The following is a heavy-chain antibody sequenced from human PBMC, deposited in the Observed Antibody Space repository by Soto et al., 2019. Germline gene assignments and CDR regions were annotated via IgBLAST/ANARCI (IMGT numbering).Heavy chain of an antibody. V-gene: IGHV4-61*01. D-gene: IGHD6-6*01. CDR1: CGSVSSGSYY. CDR3: AREKGTWSSSSYGMDV. Sequence: SETLSLTCTVSCGSVSSGSYYWSWIRQPPGKGLEWIGYIYYSGSTNYNPSLKSRVTISVDTSKNQFSLKLSSVTAADTAVYYCAREKGTWSSSSYGMDVWGQGTTVTVSS. CDR2: IYYSGST. J-gene: IGHJ6*02.